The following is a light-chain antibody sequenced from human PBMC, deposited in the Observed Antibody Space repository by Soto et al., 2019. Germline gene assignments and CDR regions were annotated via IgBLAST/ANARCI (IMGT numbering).Light chain of an antibody. V-gene: IGLV1-40*01. J-gene: IGLJ1*01. CDR2: GNS. CDR1: SSNIGAHYD. CDR3: QSYDNSLSVYV. Sequence: QSVLTQPPSVSGAPRQRVTISCTGSSSNIGAHYDVHWYQQLPGTAPKLLIYGNSNRPSGVPDRFSGSKSGTSASLAITGLQAEDEADYYCQSYDNSLSVYVFGTGTKLTVL.